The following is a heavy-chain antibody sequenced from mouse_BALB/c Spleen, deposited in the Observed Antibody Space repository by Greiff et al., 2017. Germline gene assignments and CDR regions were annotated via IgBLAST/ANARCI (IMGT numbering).Heavy chain of an antibody. Sequence: EVQLKESGAELVKPGASVKLSCTASGFNIKDTYMHWVKQRPEQGLEWIGRIDPANGNTKYDPKFQGKATITADTSSNTAYLQLSSLTSEDTAVYYCATTGTFYAMDYWGQGTSVTVSS. V-gene: IGHV14-3*02. CDR2: IDPANGNT. J-gene: IGHJ4*01. D-gene: IGHD1-1*01. CDR1: GFNIKDTY. CDR3: ATTGTFYAMDY.